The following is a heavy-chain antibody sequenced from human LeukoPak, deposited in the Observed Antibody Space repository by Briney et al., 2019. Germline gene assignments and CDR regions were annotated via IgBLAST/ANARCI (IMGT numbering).Heavy chain of an antibody. CDR1: GFTFSSYA. J-gene: IGHJ4*02. D-gene: IGHD1-26*01. Sequence: GGSLRLSCAASGFTFSSYAMSWVRQAPGKGLEWVSAISCSGCSTYYAASVKGRFTISRDNAKNTLYLQMNTLRAEDTAVYYCTLGRGVFWGQGTLVTVSS. CDR3: TLGRGVF. CDR2: ISCSGCST. V-gene: IGHV3-23*01.